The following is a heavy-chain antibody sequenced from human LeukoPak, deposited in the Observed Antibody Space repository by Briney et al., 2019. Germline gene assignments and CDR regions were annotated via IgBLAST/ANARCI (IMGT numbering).Heavy chain of an antibody. CDR1: GFTFSSYA. CDR2: ISGSGGST. CDR3: AKRRLDGSSWGPFFDY. J-gene: IGHJ4*02. V-gene: IGHV3-23*01. Sequence: PGGSLRLSCAASGFTFSSYAMSWVRQAPGKGLEWVSAISGSGGSTYYADSVKGRFTISRDNSKNTLYLQMNSLRAEDTAVYYCAKRRLDGSSWGPFFDYWGQGTLVTVSS. D-gene: IGHD6-13*01.